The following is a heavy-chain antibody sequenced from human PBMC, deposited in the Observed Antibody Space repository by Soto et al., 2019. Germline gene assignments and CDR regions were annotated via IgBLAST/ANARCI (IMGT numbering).Heavy chain of an antibody. D-gene: IGHD3-10*01. CDR1: GGSFSGYY. CDR3: ARGAPYCSMTSCYLLLCFGELFWYFDL. J-gene: IGHJ2*01. CDR2: INHSGST. Sequence: QVQLQQWGAGLLKPSETLSLTCAVYGGSFSGYYWSWIRQPPGKGLEWIGEINHSGSTNYNPSLKSRVTISVYTSKNQFSLKLSSVTAADTAGYYCARGAPYCSMTSCYLLLCFGELFWYFDLWCRGTLVTVSS. V-gene: IGHV4-34*01.